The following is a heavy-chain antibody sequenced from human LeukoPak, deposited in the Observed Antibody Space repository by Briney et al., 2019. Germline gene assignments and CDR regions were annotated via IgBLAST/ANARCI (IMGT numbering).Heavy chain of an antibody. CDR1: GYTLTELS. CDR2: FDPEDGET. CDR3: ATVGYSSSSGWFDP. V-gene: IGHV1-24*01. D-gene: IGHD6-6*01. J-gene: IGHJ5*02. Sequence: ASVKVSCKVSGYTLTELSMHWVRQAPGKGLEWMGGFDPEDGETIYAQKFQGRVTMTEDTSTDTAYMELSSLRSEDKAVYYCATVGYSSSSGWFDPWGQGTLVTVSS.